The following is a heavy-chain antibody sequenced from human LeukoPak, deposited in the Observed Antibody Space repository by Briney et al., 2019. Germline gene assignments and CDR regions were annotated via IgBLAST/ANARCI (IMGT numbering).Heavy chain of an antibody. J-gene: IGHJ4*02. D-gene: IGHD6-19*01. CDR2: IYYSGST. V-gene: IGHV4-59*08. CDR3: ARGRKGGSGWYGDY. Sequence: SETLSLTCAVYGGSFSGYYWSWIRQPPGKGLEWIGYIYYSGSTNYNPSLKSRVTISVDTSKNQFSLKLSSVTAADTAVYYCARGRKGGSGWYGDYWGQGTLVTVSS. CDR1: GGSFSGYY.